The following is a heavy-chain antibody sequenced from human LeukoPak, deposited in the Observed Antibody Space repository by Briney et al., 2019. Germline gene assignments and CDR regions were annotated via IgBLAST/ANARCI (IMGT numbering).Heavy chain of an antibody. Sequence: GGSLRLSCAASGFTFSNYNMNWVRQAPGKGLEWVSSISSSSSYIYYADSLKGRFTISRDNAKNSLYLQMNSQRAEDTAVYYCARKGVVIAAPFDYWGQGTLVTVSS. CDR3: ARKGVVIAAPFDY. V-gene: IGHV3-21*01. CDR2: ISSSSSYI. D-gene: IGHD2-15*01. CDR1: GFTFSNYN. J-gene: IGHJ4*02.